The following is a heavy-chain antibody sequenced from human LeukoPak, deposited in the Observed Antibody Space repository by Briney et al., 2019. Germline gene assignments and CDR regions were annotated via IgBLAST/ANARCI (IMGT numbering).Heavy chain of an antibody. CDR1: GFTFSDYY. CDR3: AADRALDSSGYPSYFDY. Sequence: GGALRLSCAASGFTFSDYYMSWIRQAPGKGLEWVSYISSSSSYTNYADSVKGRFTISRDNAKNSLYLQMNSLRSKDTAVYYCAADRALDSSGYPSYFDYWGQGTLSPSPQ. J-gene: IGHJ4*02. CDR2: ISSSSSYT. D-gene: IGHD3-22*01. V-gene: IGHV3-11*05.